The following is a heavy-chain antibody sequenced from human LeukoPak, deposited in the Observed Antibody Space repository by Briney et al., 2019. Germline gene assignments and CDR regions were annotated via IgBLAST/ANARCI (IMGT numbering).Heavy chain of an antibody. CDR1: GFTFSSYG. V-gene: IGHV3-30*18. J-gene: IGHJ4*02. Sequence: PGRSLRLSCAASGFTFSSYGMHWVRQAPGKGLEWVAVISYDGSNKYYADSVKGRFTISRDNSKNTLYLQMNSLRAEDTAVYYCAKEGHDYGDYYFDYWGQGTLVTVSS. CDR2: ISYDGSNK. CDR3: AKEGHDYGDYYFDY. D-gene: IGHD4-17*01.